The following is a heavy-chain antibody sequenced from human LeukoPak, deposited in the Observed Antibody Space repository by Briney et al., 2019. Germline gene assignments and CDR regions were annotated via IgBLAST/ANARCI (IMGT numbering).Heavy chain of an antibody. J-gene: IGHJ4*02. CDR1: GFTVSSNY. D-gene: IGHD6-13*01. Sequence: GGSLRLSCAASGFTVSSNYMSWVRQAPGKGLEWVSVIYSGGSTYYADSVKGRFTISRDNSKNTLYLQMNSLRAEDTAVYYCARGRIAGTYVFDYWGQGTLVTVSS. CDR3: ARGRIAGTYVFDY. V-gene: IGHV3-53*01. CDR2: IYSGGST.